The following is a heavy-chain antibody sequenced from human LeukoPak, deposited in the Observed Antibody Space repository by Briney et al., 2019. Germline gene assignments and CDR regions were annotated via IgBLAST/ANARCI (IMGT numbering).Heavy chain of an antibody. J-gene: IGHJ5*02. CDR1: GGSISSYY. D-gene: IGHD3-3*01. CDR3: ARGSLRFLDSMNWFDP. V-gene: IGHV4-4*07. CDR2: IYTSGST. Sequence: PSETLSLTCTVSGGSISSYYWSWIRPPAGKGLAWIGRIYTSGSTNYNPSLKSRVTMSVDTSKNQFSLKLSSVTAADTAVYYCARGSLRFLDSMNWFDPWGQGTLVTVSS.